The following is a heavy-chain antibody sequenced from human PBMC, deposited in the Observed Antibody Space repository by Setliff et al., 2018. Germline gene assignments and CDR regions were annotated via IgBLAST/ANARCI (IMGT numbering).Heavy chain of an antibody. Sequence: GGSLRLSCAASGFTFSNAWMNWVRQAPGKGLEWVGRIKSKTDGGTTDYAAPVKGRFTISRDDSKNTLYLQMNSLKTEDTAVYYCTTRYCSHGGCYREGVFVYMDVGGKGTTVTVSS. CDR3: TTRYCSHGGCYREGVFVYMDV. J-gene: IGHJ6*03. CDR2: IKSKTDGGTT. V-gene: IGHV3-15*07. CDR1: GFTFSNAW. D-gene: IGHD2-8*01.